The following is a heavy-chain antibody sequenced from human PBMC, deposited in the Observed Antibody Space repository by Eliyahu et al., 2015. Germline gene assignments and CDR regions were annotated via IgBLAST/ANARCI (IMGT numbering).Heavy chain of an antibody. CDR3: ARYYGFDAFDI. J-gene: IGHJ3*02. D-gene: IGHD3-3*01. Sequence: QVQLQESGPGLVKPSQTLSLTCTVXGDSFSSGGYYWSWIRQHSEKGLEWIGDISYSGMTYYNASLKSRITISVDTSKNQFSLKLTSVTAADTAVYYCARYYGFDAFDIWGQGTMVTVSS. CDR2: ISYSGMT. CDR1: GDSFSSGGYY. V-gene: IGHV4-31*03.